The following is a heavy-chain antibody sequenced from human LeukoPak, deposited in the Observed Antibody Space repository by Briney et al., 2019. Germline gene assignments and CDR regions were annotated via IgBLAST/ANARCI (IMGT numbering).Heavy chain of an antibody. D-gene: IGHD6-13*01. CDR2: ISGSGGST. Sequence: GGSLRLSCAASGFTFSSYAMSWVRQAPGKGLEWVSTISGSGGSTYYADSVKGRFTISRDNSKNTLYLQMNSLRAEDTAVYYCATSPLALAAGGSVAFDYWGQGTLVTVSS. CDR3: ATSPLALAAGGSVAFDY. V-gene: IGHV3-23*01. J-gene: IGHJ4*02. CDR1: GFTFSSYA.